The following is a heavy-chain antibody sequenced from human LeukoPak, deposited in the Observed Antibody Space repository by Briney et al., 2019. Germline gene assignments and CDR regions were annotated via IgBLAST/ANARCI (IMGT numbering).Heavy chain of an antibody. CDR1: GYSISSGYY. Sequence: SETLSLTCTVSGYSISSGYYWGWIRQPPGKGLEWIGSIYHSGSTYYNPSLKSRVTISVDTSKNQFSLRLSSVTAADTAVYYCARGRSNGWFYWGQGTLVTVSS. CDR2: IYHSGST. D-gene: IGHD2-8*01. V-gene: IGHV4-38-2*02. CDR3: ARGRSNGWFY. J-gene: IGHJ4*02.